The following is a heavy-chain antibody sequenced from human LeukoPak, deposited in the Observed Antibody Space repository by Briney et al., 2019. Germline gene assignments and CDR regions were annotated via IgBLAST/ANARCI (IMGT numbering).Heavy chain of an antibody. CDR1: GGSISSGDYY. J-gene: IGHJ6*02. Sequence: SETLSLTCTVSGGSISSGDYYWSWIRQPPGKGLEWIGYIYYSGSTYYNPSLKSRVTISVDTSKNQFSLKLSSVTAADTAVYYCARVRMVAATLYGMDVWGQGTTVTVSS. CDR3: ARVRMVAATLYGMDV. V-gene: IGHV4-30-4*01. CDR2: IYYSGST. D-gene: IGHD2-15*01.